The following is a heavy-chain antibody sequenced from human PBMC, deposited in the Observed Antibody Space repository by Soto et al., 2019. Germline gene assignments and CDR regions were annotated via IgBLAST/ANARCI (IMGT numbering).Heavy chain of an antibody. CDR3: ARERGSPNNYYYGMDV. J-gene: IGHJ6*02. CDR1: GGTFSSYA. D-gene: IGHD3-10*01. V-gene: IGHV1-69*06. CDR2: IIPIFGTA. Sequence: SVKVSCKASGGTFSSYAISWVRQAPGQGLEWMGGIIPIFGTANYAQKFQGRVTITADKSTSTAYMELSSLRSEDTAVYYCARERGSPNNYYYGMDVWGQGTTVTVSS.